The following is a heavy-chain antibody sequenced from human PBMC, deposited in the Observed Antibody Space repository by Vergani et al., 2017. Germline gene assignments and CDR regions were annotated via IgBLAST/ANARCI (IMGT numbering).Heavy chain of an antibody. Sequence: VQLVESGGGLVKPGGSLRLSCAASGFRIRNFGVHWVRQAPGKGLEWVAFIPYDESYTSYADSVKGRFTISRDTSKNTLFLQMNSLREDDAAVYYCAKVWAAWGFDYWGQGTLVTVSS. V-gene: IGHV3-30*02. CDR3: AKVWAAWGFDY. CDR1: GFRIRNFG. J-gene: IGHJ4*02. CDR2: IPYDESYT. D-gene: IGHD3-16*01.